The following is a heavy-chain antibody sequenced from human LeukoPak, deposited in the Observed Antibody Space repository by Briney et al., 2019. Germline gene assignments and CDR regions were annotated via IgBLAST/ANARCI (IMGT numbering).Heavy chain of an antibody. Sequence: ASVKVSCKASGGTFSSYTISWVRQAPGQGLEWMGRIIPILGIANYAQKFQGRVTITADKSTSTAYMELSSLRSEDTAVYYCARGSPTGGDYSFFDYWGQGTLVTVSS. V-gene: IGHV1-69*02. CDR1: GGTFSSYT. CDR2: IIPILGIA. J-gene: IGHJ4*02. D-gene: IGHD4-17*01. CDR3: ARGSPTGGDYSFFDY.